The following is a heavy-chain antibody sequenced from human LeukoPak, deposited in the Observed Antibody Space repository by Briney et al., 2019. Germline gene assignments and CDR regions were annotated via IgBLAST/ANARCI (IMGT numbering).Heavy chain of an antibody. Sequence: PGGSLGLSYTASGFTFSTAWMSWVRQAPGKGLEWVGRIKSKTDGGTADYAAPVKGRFTISRDDSKNTLYLQMNSLKTEDTAVYYCTTGNWNLQGQVWFDPWGQGTLVTVSS. CDR3: TTGNWNLQGQVWFDP. V-gene: IGHV3-15*01. D-gene: IGHD1-20*01. CDR2: IKSKTDGGTA. J-gene: IGHJ5*02. CDR1: GFTFSTAW.